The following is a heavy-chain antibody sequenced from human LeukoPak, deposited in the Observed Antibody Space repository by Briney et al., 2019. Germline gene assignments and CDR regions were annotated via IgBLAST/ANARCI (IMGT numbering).Heavy chain of an antibody. CDR1: GFTFSTYN. V-gene: IGHV3-48*04. CDR3: ARITTYSSSWFGDFDS. CDR2: ISSSSTTI. D-gene: IGHD6-13*01. J-gene: IGHJ4*02. Sequence: GGSLRLSCAASGFTFSTYNMNWVRQAPGKGLEWVSYISSSSTTIYYADSVKGRFTISRDNAKNSLYLQMNSLRVEDTALYYCARITTYSSSWFGDFDSWGQGALVTVSS.